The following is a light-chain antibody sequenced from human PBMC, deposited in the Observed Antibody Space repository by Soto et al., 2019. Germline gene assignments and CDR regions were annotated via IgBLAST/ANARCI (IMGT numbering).Light chain of an antibody. V-gene: IGLV1-40*01. CDR1: SSNIGSYYD. CDR3: QSHDSSLSHVV. Sequence: QAVVTQPPSVSGAPGQRVTIPCTGSSSNIGSYYDVHWYQQRPGTVPKLLIYGDNNRPSGVPDRFSGSKSGTSASLAITGLQAEDEADYYCQSHDSSLSHVVFGGGTKLTVL. J-gene: IGLJ2*01. CDR2: GDN.